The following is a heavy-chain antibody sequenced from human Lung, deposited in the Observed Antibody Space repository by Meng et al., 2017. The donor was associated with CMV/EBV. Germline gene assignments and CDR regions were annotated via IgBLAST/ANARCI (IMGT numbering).Heavy chain of an antibody. CDR1: GSSWCGSC. D-gene: IGHD3-9*01. CDR3: ARESDILTGGLDY. CDR2: TAPDGKTT. J-gene: IGHJ4*02. V-gene: IGHV3-74*01. Sequence: AASGSSWCGSCRHWGRQAPGKGLVWVAHTAPDGKTTSYADYVKGRFTISRDNAKKTLYLQMNSLRAEDTAVYYCARESDILTGGLDYWGQGTLVTVSS.